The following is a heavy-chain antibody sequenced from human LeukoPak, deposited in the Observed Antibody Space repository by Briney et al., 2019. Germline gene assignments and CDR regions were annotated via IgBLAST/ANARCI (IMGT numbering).Heavy chain of an antibody. CDR2: IYYSGST. J-gene: IGHJ4*02. D-gene: IGHD3-9*01. CDR3: GRHRYLDHRSPFDY. CDR1: GGSISSSSYY. V-gene: IGHV4-39*07. Sequence: SETLSLTCTVSGGSISSSSYYWGWIRQPPGKGLEWIGSIYYSGSTYYNPSLKSRVTISVDKSKNQFSLKLSSVTAADTAVYYCGRHRYLDHRSPFDYWGQGTLVTVSS.